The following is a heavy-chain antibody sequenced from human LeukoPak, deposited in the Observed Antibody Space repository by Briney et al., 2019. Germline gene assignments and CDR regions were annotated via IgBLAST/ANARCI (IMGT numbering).Heavy chain of an antibody. CDR3: ARGQMGDIVLMVYAPAYWFDP. CDR2: INHSGST. J-gene: IGHJ5*02. CDR1: GGSISSSSYY. V-gene: IGHV4-39*07. Sequence: SETLSLTCTVSGGSISSSSYYWGWIRQPPGKGLEWIGEINHSGSTNYNPSLKRRVTISVDTSKNQFSLKLSSVTAADTAVYYCARGQMGDIVLMVYAPAYWFDPWGQGTLVTVSS. D-gene: IGHD2-8*01.